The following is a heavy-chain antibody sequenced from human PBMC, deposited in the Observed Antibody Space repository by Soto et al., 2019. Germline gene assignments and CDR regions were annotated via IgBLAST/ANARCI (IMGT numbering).Heavy chain of an antibody. CDR1: GYSFTSYW. CDR2: IDPSDSYT. V-gene: IGHV5-10-1*01. CDR3: ATSQYYYGSGSFPNYGMDV. Sequence: LGESLKISCKGSGYSFTSYWISWVRQMPGKGLEWMGRIDPSDSYTNYSPSFQGHVTISADKSISTAYLQWSSLKASDTAMYYCATSQYYYGSGSFPNYGMDVWGQGTTVTVSS. J-gene: IGHJ6*02. D-gene: IGHD3-10*01.